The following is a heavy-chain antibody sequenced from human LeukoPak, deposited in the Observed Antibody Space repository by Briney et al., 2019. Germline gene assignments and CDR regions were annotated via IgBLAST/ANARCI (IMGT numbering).Heavy chain of an antibody. V-gene: IGHV4-59*11. Sequence: SETLSLTCTVSGDSISSHYWGWIRQPPGKGLEWIAYIYYSGSTNYNPSLKTRVTLSVDTSKNQFSLKLSSVTAADTAGYYCERVAPSYGDYFLDYWGQGTLVTVSS. CDR1: GDSISSHY. CDR2: IYYSGST. D-gene: IGHD4-17*01. CDR3: ERVAPSYGDYFLDY. J-gene: IGHJ4*02.